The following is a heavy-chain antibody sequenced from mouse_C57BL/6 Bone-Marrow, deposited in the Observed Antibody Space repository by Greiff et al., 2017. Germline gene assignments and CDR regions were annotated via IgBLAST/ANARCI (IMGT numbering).Heavy chain of an antibody. Sequence: VHLVESGAELARPGASVKLSCKASGYTFTSYGISWVKQRTGQGLEWIGEIYPRSGNTYYNEKFKGKATLTADKSSSTAYMELRSLTSEDSAVYFCAIRLYYFDYWGQGTTLTVSS. CDR3: AIRLYYFDY. CDR1: GYTFTSYG. V-gene: IGHV1-81*01. D-gene: IGHD1-1*01. J-gene: IGHJ2*01. CDR2: IYPRSGNT.